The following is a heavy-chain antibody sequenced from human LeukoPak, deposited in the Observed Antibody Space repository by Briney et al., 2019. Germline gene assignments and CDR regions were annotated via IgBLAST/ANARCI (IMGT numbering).Heavy chain of an antibody. Sequence: ASVKVSCKASGYTFTSYAMHWVRQAPGQRLEWMGWINAGNGNTKYSQKFQGRVTITRDTSASTAYMELSSLRSEDTAVYYCARGGEYQLLINPMDVWGQGTTVTVSS. CDR1: GYTFTSYA. J-gene: IGHJ6*02. D-gene: IGHD2-2*01. CDR2: INAGNGNT. V-gene: IGHV1-3*01. CDR3: ARGGEYQLLINPMDV.